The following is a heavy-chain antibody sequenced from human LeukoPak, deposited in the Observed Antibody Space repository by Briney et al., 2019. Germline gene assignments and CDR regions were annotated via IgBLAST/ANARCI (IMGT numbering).Heavy chain of an antibody. CDR3: ARDTNYYGSGSYYIGNWFDP. V-gene: IGHV4-4*02. CDR2: IYHSGST. Sequence: SETLSLTCAVSGGSISSSNWWSWVRQPPGKGLEWIGEIYHSGSTNYNPSLKSRVTISVDKSKNQFSLKLSSVTAADTAVYYCARDTNYYGSGSYYIGNWFDPWGQGTLVTVSS. CDR1: GGSISSSNW. J-gene: IGHJ5*02. D-gene: IGHD3-10*01.